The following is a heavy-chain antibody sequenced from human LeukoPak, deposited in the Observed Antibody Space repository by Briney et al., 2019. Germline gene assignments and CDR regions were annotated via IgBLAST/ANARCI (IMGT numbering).Heavy chain of an antibody. CDR3: ASPVAIEYYYETRDDYEGDY. V-gene: IGHV4-39*01. D-gene: IGHD3-22*01. CDR1: GVSISSSAYY. J-gene: IGHJ4*02. Sequence: SETLSLTCSVSGVSISSSAYYWGWIRQTPGKGLEWIVSIYSGGTTYYNPSLKSRLTISLDTSKNQFSLRLNSVTAADTAVYYCASPVAIEYYYETRDDYEGDYWGQGTLVTVSS. CDR2: IYSGGTT.